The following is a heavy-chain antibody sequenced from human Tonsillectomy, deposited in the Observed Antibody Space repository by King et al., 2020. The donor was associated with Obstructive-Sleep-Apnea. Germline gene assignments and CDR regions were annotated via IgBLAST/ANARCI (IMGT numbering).Heavy chain of an antibody. D-gene: IGHD6-13*01. CDR2: ISPSSSYI. J-gene: IGHJ4*02. CDR1: GFTFSDYY. V-gene: IGHV3-11*05. Sequence: VQLVESGGGLVKPGGSLRLSCAASGFTFSDYYMTWIRQAPGKGLEWVSYISPSSSYISYADSVKGRFTISRDNDKNSLYLQMNSLRDDDTGVYYCARDGIAAAGTSPYWGQGTLVTVSS. CDR3: ARDGIAAAGTSPY.